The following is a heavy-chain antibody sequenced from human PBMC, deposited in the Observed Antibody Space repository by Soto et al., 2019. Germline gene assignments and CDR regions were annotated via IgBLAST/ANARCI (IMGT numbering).Heavy chain of an antibody. Sequence: QVQLVQSGAEVKKPGSSVKVSCKASGGTFSSDSFSWVRQAPGQGLEWMGGIIPMFDTPIYAQKFQDRVTITEDESTSTGYMQLSSLRSGDTAVYYCARSGGLDRDFNYWGQGSLVTVSS. CDR2: IIPMFDTP. CDR1: GGTFSSDS. CDR3: ARSGGLDRDFNY. V-gene: IGHV1-69*12. J-gene: IGHJ4*02. D-gene: IGHD2-15*01.